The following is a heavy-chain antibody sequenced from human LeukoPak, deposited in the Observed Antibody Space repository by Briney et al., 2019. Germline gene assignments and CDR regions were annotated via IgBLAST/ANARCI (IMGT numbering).Heavy chain of an antibody. V-gene: IGHV1-24*01. J-gene: IGHJ3*02. D-gene: IGHD6-19*01. CDR1: GYTLTELS. CDR3: ATDQLGMAVAGTIDAFDI. CDR2: FDPEDGET. Sequence: GASVKVSCKVSGYTLTELSMHWVRQAPGKGLEWMGGFDPEDGETIYAQKFQGRVTMTEDTSTDTAYMELSSLRSEDTAVYYCATDQLGMAVAGTIDAFDIWGQGTMVTVSS.